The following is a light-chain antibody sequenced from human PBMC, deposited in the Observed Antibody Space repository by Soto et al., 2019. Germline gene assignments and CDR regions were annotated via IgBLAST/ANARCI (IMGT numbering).Light chain of an antibody. V-gene: IGLV1-47*01. J-gene: IGLJ3*02. CDR3: AVWDDSLSGWV. CDR2: RNN. Sequence: QSVLTQSPSASGTPGQRVTISCSGSSSNIGSNYVYWYQQLPGTAPKLLIYRNNQWPSGVPDRFSGSKSGTSASLAISGLRSEDEADYYCAVWDDSLSGWVFGGGTQLTVL. CDR1: SSNIGSNY.